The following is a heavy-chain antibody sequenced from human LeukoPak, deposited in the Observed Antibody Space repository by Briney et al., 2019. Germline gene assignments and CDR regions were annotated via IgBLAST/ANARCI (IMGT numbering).Heavy chain of an antibody. V-gene: IGHV3-48*01. Sequence: GGSLRLSCAASGFTFSTYSMNWVRQAPGKGLEWVSYISSSSNAIYYADSVKGRFTISRDNAKNSLYLQMNSLRAEDTAVYYCARDPGGMDVWGKGTTVTVSS. CDR2: ISSSSNAI. D-gene: IGHD3-10*01. CDR1: GFTFSTYS. J-gene: IGHJ6*04. CDR3: ARDPGGMDV.